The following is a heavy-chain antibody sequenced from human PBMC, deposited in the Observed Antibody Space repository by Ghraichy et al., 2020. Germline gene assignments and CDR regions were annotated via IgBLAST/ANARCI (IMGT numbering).Heavy chain of an antibody. CDR1: GGSISSGGYS. CDR2: IYHSGST. V-gene: IGHV4-30-2*01. CDR3: ARNRAVNNFDY. J-gene: IGHJ4*02. Sequence: LRLSCAVSGGSISSGGYSWSWIRQPPGKGLEWIGYIYHSGSTYYNPSLKSRVTISVDRSKNQFSLKLSSVTAADTAVYYCARNRAVNNFDYWGQGTLVTVSS.